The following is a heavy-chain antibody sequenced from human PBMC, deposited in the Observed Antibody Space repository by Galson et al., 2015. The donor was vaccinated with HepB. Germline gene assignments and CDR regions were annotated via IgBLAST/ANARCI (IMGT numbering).Heavy chain of an antibody. V-gene: IGHV3-66*01. J-gene: IGHJ6*02. Sequence: SLRLSCAASGFTVSSNYMSWVRQAPGKGLEWVSVIYSGGSTYYADSVKGRYTISRDNSKNTLYLQMNSLRAEDTAVYYCARDARIAAAGTDYYGMDVWGQGTTVTVSS. CDR3: ARDARIAAAGTDYYGMDV. CDR2: IYSGGST. D-gene: IGHD6-13*01. CDR1: GFTVSSNY.